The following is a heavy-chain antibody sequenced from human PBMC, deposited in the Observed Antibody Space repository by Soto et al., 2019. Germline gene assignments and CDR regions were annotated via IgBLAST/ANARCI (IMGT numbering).Heavy chain of an antibody. CDR3: ARDITMVRGVVDYYGMDV. CDR1: GGSISSGDYY. V-gene: IGHV4-30-4*01. J-gene: IGHJ6*02. Sequence: SETLSLTCTVSGGSISSGDYYWSWIHQPPGKGLEWIGYIYYSGSTYYNPSLKSRVTISVDTSKNQFSLKLSSVTAADTAVYYCARDITMVRGVVDYYGMDVWGQGTTVTVSS. D-gene: IGHD3-10*01. CDR2: IYYSGST.